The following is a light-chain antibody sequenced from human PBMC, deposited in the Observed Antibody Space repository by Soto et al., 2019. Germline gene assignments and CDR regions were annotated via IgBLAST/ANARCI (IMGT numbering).Light chain of an antibody. J-gene: IGKJ3*01. Sequence: EIVLTQSPGTLSLSPGESATLSCRASQSVSNYLVWYRQRPGQAPRLLIQGAFIRATGIPDRFSGSGSGTDFTLTISRMEPEDFAVYYCQHYSTSAFTFGPGTKVDIK. CDR2: GAF. CDR3: QHYSTSAFT. V-gene: IGKV3-20*01. CDR1: QSVSNY.